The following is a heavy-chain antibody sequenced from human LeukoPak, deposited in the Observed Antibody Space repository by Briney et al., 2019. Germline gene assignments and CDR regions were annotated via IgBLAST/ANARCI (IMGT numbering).Heavy chain of an antibody. CDR3: ARIEYSSGWVPFDY. J-gene: IGHJ4*02. CDR2: IKEDGGER. Sequence: GGSLRLSCAASRFTFSIYWMSWVRQAPGKGLEWVANIKEDGGERYYVDSVKGRFTISRDKAKNSLYLQMNSLRAEDTAVYYCARIEYSSGWVPFDYWGQGTLVTVSS. D-gene: IGHD6-19*01. CDR1: RFTFSIYW. V-gene: IGHV3-7*01.